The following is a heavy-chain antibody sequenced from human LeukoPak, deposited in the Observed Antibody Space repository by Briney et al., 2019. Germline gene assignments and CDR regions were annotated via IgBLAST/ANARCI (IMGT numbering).Heavy chain of an antibody. CDR3: ARDLPPLTLPTTPTNWFDP. CDR2: IYSTGNT. V-gene: IGHV4-4*07. CDR1: SGSVTGYF. Sequence: SETLSLNCTVSSGSVTGYFWSWIRQPPGKGLEWIGRIYSTGNTNYNPSLKSRVTMSVDTSKTQFSLKLSSVTAADTAVYYCARDLPPLTLPTTPTNWFDPWGQGTLVTVSS. J-gene: IGHJ5*02. D-gene: IGHD2-15*01.